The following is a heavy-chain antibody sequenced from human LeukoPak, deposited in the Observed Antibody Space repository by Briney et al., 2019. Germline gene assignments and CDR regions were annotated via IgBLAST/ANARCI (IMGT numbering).Heavy chain of an antibody. CDR3: ARALGDYVYYGTDV. D-gene: IGHD7-27*01. Sequence: ASVKVSCKASGYTFTGYYMHWVRQAPGQGLEWMGWINPNSGGTNYVQKFQGRVTMTRDTSISTAYMELSRLRSDDTAVYYCARALGDYVYYGTDVWGQGTTVTVSS. J-gene: IGHJ6*02. CDR1: GYTFTGYY. CDR2: INPNSGGT. V-gene: IGHV1-2*02.